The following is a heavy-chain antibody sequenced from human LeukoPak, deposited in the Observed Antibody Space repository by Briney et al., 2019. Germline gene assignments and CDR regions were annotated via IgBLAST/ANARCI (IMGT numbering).Heavy chain of an antibody. CDR1: GYTFTVKN. Sequence: GASVKVSCKASGYTFTVKNMHWVRQAPGQGLEWMGWINPNSGDTKYVETFQGRVTMTRDSSISTAYMELSRLTTDDTAVYYCARGGLTAATDYWGQGTLVTVSA. V-gene: IGHV1-2*02. J-gene: IGHJ4*02. D-gene: IGHD6-13*01. CDR3: ARGGLTAATDY. CDR2: INPNSGDT.